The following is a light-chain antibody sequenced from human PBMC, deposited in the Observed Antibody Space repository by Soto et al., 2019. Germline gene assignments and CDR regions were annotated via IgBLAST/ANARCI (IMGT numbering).Light chain of an antibody. V-gene: IGKV3-15*01. CDR2: GAS. CDR1: QSVSSN. CDR3: QQYNDWPPTWT. J-gene: IGKJ1*01. Sequence: EIVMTQSPATLSVSPGERATLSCRASQSVSSNLAWYQQKPGQAPRLLIYGASTRATGIPARFSGSGSGTEFTLTLSSLQSEDFAIYYCQQYNDWPPTWTFGQGTKVEIK.